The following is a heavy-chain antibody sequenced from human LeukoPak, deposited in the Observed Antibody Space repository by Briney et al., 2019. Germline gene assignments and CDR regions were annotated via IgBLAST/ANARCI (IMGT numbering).Heavy chain of an antibody. CDR1: GGSFSGYY. V-gene: IGHV4-34*01. Sequence: PSETLSLTCAVYGGSFSGYYWSWIRQPPGKGLEWIGEINHSGSTNYNPSLKSRVTISVDTSKNQFSLKLSSVTAADTAVYYCARGNGAARLIDYWGQGTLVTVSS. CDR2: INHSGST. D-gene: IGHD6-6*01. CDR3: ARGNGAARLIDY. J-gene: IGHJ4*02.